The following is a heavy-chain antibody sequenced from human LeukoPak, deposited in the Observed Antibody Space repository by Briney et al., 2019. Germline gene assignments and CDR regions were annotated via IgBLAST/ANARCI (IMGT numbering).Heavy chain of an antibody. J-gene: IGHJ5*02. CDR1: GGSISRYY. V-gene: IGHV4-59*01. CDR3: ARDKDYYESSGFDSWFDP. CDR2: IYYSGST. Sequence: PSETLSLTCTVSGGSISRYYWSWIRQFPGKGLEWIGYIYYSGSTNYNPSLKSRVTISVDTSKNQFSLKLSSVTAADTAVYYCARDKDYYESSGFDSWFDPWGQGTLVTVSS. D-gene: IGHD3-22*01.